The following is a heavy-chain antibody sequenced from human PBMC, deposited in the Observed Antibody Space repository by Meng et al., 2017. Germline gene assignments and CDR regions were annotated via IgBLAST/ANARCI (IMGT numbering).Heavy chain of an antibody. CDR3: ARSEPYYYYGMDV. CDR2: INHSGST. CDR1: GGSFSGYY. V-gene: IGHV4-34*01. Sequence: SETLSLTCAVYGGSFSGYYWSWIRQPPGKGLEWIGEINHSGSTNYNPSLKSRVTISVDTSKNQFSLKLSSVTAADTALYYCARSEPYYYYGMDVWGQGTTVTVSS. J-gene: IGHJ6*02.